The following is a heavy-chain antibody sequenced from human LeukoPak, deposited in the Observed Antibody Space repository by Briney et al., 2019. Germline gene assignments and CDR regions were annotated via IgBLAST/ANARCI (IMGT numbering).Heavy chain of an antibody. Sequence: GGSLRLSCTASGFTFSSYAMSWVRQAPGKGLEWVSGISGSGGNTYHADSVKGRFTISRDNSKNTLYLQMKNLKAEDTAGYYWARLVVVGRNFDYWGQGTLLTVSS. CDR3: ARLVVVGRNFDY. J-gene: IGHJ4*02. CDR1: GFTFSSYA. CDR2: ISGSGGNT. D-gene: IGHD2-15*01. V-gene: IGHV3-23*01.